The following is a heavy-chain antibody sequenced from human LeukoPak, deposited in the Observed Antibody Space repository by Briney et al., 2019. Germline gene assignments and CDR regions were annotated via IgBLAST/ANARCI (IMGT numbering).Heavy chain of an antibody. D-gene: IGHD1-26*01. CDR3: ARDPIVGATVSPL. J-gene: IGHJ4*02. CDR2: ISSSGSTI. V-gene: IGHV3-11*01. CDR1: GFPFSDYY. Sequence: GSLRLSCAASGFPFSDYYMSWIRQAPGKGLEWVSYISSSGSTIYYADSVKGRFTISRDNAKNSLYLQMNSLRAEDTAVYYCARDPIVGATVSPLWGQGTLVTVSS.